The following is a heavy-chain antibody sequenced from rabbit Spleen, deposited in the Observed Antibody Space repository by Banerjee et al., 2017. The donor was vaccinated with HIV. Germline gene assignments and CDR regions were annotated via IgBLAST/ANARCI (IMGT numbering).Heavy chain of an antibody. J-gene: IGHJ6*01. D-gene: IGHD8-1*01. CDR1: GVSFSGNSY. CDR3: ARDTGSSFSSYGMDL. CDR2: IDSGSSGFT. V-gene: IGHV1S40*01. Sequence: QSLEESGGDRVKPGASLALTCIASGVSFSGNSYMCWVRQAPGKGLEWIVCIDSGSSGFTYFASWAKGRFTISKTSSTTVTLQMTSLTAADTATYFCARDTGSSFSSYGMDLWGPGTLVTVS.